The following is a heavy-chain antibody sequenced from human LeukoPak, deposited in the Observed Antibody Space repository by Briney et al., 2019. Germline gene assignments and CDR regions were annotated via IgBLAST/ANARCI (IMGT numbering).Heavy chain of an antibody. D-gene: IGHD3-10*01. Sequence: GGSLRLSCAASGFTFSSYYMHWVRQAPGKGLEWVAVISYDGSNKYYADSVKGRFTISRDNSKNTLYLQMNSLRAGGTPGYACVKEGRSGSGICSDYWGQGALVTVSS. J-gene: IGHJ4*02. CDR3: VKEGRSGSGICSDY. CDR2: ISYDGSNK. V-gene: IGHV3-30*18. CDR1: GFTFSSYY.